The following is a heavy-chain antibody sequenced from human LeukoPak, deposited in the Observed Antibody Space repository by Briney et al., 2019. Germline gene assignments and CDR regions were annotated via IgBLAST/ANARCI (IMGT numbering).Heavy chain of an antibody. CDR3: ARPLQGIVGATGFDY. Sequence: GESLKISCQGSEYSFATYWIAWLRQMPGKGLEWMGIIYPSGSDTRYSPSFQGQVTISADKSIKTAYLQWSSLKASDTAMYYCARPLQGIVGATGFDYWGQGTLVTVSS. D-gene: IGHD1-26*01. CDR2: IYPSGSDT. J-gene: IGHJ4*02. V-gene: IGHV5-51*01. CDR1: EYSFATYW.